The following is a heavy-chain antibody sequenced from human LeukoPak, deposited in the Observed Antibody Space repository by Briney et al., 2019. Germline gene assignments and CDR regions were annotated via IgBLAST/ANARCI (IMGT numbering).Heavy chain of an antibody. CDR1: GFTFSSYA. Sequence: GGSLRLSCAASGFTFSSYAMSWVRQAPGKGLEWVSALSGRGGTTYYADSVKGRFTISRDNSKNTRYLQMNSLRAEDAAVYYCAKSQSHFVVVVAAITPDYWGQGTLVTVSS. J-gene: IGHJ4*02. D-gene: IGHD2-15*01. V-gene: IGHV3-23*01. CDR3: AKSQSHFVVVVAAITPDY. CDR2: LSGRGGTT.